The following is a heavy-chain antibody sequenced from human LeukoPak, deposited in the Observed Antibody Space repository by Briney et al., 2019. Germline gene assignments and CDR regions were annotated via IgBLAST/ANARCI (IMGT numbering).Heavy chain of an antibody. V-gene: IGHV1-69*15. CDR3: ARKLRLGGNWFDP. CDR1: GGTFTSYA. D-gene: IGHD1-26*01. Sequence: SVKVSFKTSGGTFTSYAITWVRQAPGQGLEWMGKIIPISGTTNYAQKFQGRVTFTADESTSTAYMELSSLRSEDTALYYCARKLRLGGNWFDPWGQGTLVTVSS. J-gene: IGHJ5*02. CDR2: IIPISGTT.